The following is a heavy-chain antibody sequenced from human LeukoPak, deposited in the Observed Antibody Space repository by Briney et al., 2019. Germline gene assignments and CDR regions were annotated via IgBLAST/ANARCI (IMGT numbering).Heavy chain of an antibody. CDR3: ARHLDSNMLVLRFTWFET. D-gene: IGHD4-17*01. CDR2: IYYSGST. Sequence: SETLSLTCTVSGGSISSSSYYWVWIPQPPGKGLKWIGSIYYSGSTYYNPSLKSRVTISVDTSKNQFSLKLSSVTAADTAVYYCARHLDSNMLVLRFTWFETWGQGTLVTVSS. V-gene: IGHV4-39*01. CDR1: GGSISSSSYY. J-gene: IGHJ5*02.